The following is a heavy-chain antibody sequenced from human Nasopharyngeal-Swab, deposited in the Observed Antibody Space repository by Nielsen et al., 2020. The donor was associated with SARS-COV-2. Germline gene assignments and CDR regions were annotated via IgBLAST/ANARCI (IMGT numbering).Heavy chain of an antibody. Sequence: GGSLRLSCAASGFTFDDYAMSWVRQVPGKGLEWVANINWIGGSADYSDAVKGRFTISRDNAKNSLYLQMNSLRAEDTAIYHCARQTIYSFGWFDPGARETWSPSPQ. CDR1: GFTFDDYA. CDR3: ARQTIYSFGWFDP. CDR2: INWIGGSA. J-gene: IGHJ5*02. D-gene: IGHD3-3*01. V-gene: IGHV3-20*01.